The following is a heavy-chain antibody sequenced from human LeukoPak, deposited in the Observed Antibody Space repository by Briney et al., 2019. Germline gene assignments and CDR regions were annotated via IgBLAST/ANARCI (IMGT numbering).Heavy chain of an antibody. Sequence: PSQTLSLTCTVSGGSISSGGYYWSWIRQPPGKGLEWIGSIYYSGSTYYNPSLKSRVTISVDTSKNQFSLKLSSVTAADTAVYYCARSTTYYYDSSGYTYFDYWGQGTLVTVSS. J-gene: IGHJ4*02. V-gene: IGHV4-39*01. D-gene: IGHD3-22*01. CDR1: GGSISSGGYY. CDR2: IYYSGST. CDR3: ARSTTYYYDSSGYTYFDY.